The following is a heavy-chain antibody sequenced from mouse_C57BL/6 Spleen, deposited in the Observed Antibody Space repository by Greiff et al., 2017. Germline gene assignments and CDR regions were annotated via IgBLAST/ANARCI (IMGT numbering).Heavy chain of an antibody. CDR1: GYAFTNYL. V-gene: IGHV1-54*01. CDR2: INPGSGGT. CDR3: AREGGSRGYYAMDY. Sequence: QVHVKQSGAELVRPGTSVKVSCKASGYAFTNYLIEWVKQRPGQGLEWIGVINPGSGGTNYNEKFKGKATLTADKSSSTAYMQLSSLTSEDSAVYFCAREGGSRGYYAMDYWGQGTSVTVSS. J-gene: IGHJ4*01.